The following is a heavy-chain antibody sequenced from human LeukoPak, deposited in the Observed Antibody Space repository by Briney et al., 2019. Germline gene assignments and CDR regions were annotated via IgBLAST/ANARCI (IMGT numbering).Heavy chain of an antibody. V-gene: IGHV3-21*01. D-gene: IGHD3-9*01. CDR1: GFTFSSSA. J-gene: IGHJ4*02. Sequence: PGGSLRLSCAASGFTFSSSAMNWVRQAPGKGLEWVSSINNVGSHIYYADSVKGRFTISRDNAKNSLYLQMNSLRAEDTTVYYCARGPRYYDILTGFDYWGQGTLVTVSS. CDR2: INNVGSHI. CDR3: ARGPRYYDILTGFDY.